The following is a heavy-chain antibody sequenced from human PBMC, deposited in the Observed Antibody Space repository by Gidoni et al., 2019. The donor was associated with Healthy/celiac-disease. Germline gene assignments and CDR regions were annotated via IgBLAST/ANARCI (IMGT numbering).Heavy chain of an antibody. V-gene: IGHV4-4*07. CDR2: ISTSGST. Sequence: QVQLQESGPGLVKPSETLSLTCTAPGGSISSHDWSWIRQPAGKGLEWIGRISTSGSTNYNPSLKSRVTMSVDTSKNQFSLKLSSVTAADTAVYYCAREGVGYCSSTSCYNGNWFDPWGQGTLVTVSS. J-gene: IGHJ5*02. D-gene: IGHD2-2*02. CDR3: AREGVGYCSSTSCYNGNWFDP. CDR1: GGSISSHD.